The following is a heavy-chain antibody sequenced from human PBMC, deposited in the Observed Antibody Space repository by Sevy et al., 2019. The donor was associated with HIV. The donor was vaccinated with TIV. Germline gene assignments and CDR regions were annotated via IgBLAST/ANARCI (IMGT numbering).Heavy chain of an antibody. Sequence: GGSLRLSCAASGFTFSNAWMSWVRQSPGKGLEWVGRIRSKAGGGTTDYATIVKAKFTISRDDSRDIPYLQLNSLETEDTAVYYCTTDHRRDGIVVVPFEYWGQGTLVTVSS. CDR2: IRSKAGGGTT. J-gene: IGHJ4*02. D-gene: IGHD2-15*01. CDR1: GFTFSNAW. CDR3: TTDHRRDGIVVVPFEY. V-gene: IGHV3-15*01.